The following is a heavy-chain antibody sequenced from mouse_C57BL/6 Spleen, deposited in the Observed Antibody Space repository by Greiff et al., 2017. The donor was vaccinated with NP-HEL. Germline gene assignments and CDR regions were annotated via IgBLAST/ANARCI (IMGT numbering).Heavy chain of an antibody. J-gene: IGHJ2*01. V-gene: IGHV14-2*01. CDR3: ARSYYYGSSHFDY. Sequence: VQLQQSGAELVKPGASVKLSCTASGFNIKDYYMHWVKQRTEQGLEWIGRIDPEDGETKYAPKCQGKATITADTSSNTAYLQLSSLTSEDTAVYYCARSYYYGSSHFDYWGQGTTLTVSS. D-gene: IGHD1-1*01. CDR2: IDPEDGET. CDR1: GFNIKDYY.